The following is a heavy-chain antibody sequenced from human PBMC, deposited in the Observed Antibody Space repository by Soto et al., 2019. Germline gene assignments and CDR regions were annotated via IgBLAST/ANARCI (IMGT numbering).Heavy chain of an antibody. CDR3: ARGQFASELLVYYYGMDV. CDR1: GFTFSSYS. J-gene: IGHJ6*02. D-gene: IGHD1-26*01. V-gene: IGHV3-48*02. CDR2: ISSSYTI. Sequence: GGSLRLSCAASGFTFSSYSMNWVRQAPGRGLEWVSYISSSYTIFYADSVKGRFTISRDNAKNSLYLQMNSLRDEDTAVYYCARGQFASELLVYYYGMDVWGQGTTVTVSS.